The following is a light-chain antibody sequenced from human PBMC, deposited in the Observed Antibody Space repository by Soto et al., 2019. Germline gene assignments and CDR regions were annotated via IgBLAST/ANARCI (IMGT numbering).Light chain of an antibody. V-gene: IGKV4-1*01. CDR1: QSVLYSSNNKNY. CDR3: QQYESTPPT. CDR2: WAS. Sequence: DIVMTQSPDYLAVSLGERANINCKSSQSVLYSSNNKNYLAWYQQRPGQPPKLLIYWASTRESGVPDRFSGSGSGTDFTLTITSLQAEDVAVYYCQQYESTPPTFGQGTKLEIK. J-gene: IGKJ2*01.